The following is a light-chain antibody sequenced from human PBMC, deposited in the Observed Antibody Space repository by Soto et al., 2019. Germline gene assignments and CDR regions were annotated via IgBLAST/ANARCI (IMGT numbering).Light chain of an antibody. Sequence: EIVLTHSPGTLSLSPCERATLSYSASQSVSSNYLAWYQQKPGQAPRLLIYGASSRATGIPDRFSGSGSGTDFTLTISRLEPEDFAVFYCHQCDSSPWTFGQGTKVDIK. J-gene: IGKJ1*01. V-gene: IGKV3-20*01. CDR2: GAS. CDR1: QSVSSNY. CDR3: HQCDSSPWT.